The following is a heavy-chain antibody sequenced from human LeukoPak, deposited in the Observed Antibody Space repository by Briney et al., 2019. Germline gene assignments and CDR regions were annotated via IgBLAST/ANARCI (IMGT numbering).Heavy chain of an antibody. CDR1: GFTFSSYS. V-gene: IGHV3-48*01. CDR2: ISSSSSTI. Sequence: GGSLRLSCAASGFTFSSYSMNWVRQAPGKGLGWVSYISSSSSTIYYADSVKGRFTISRDNAKNSLYLQMNSLRAEDTAVYYCAGGYSYYYGMDVWGQGTTVTVSS. J-gene: IGHJ6*02. CDR3: AGGYSYYYGMDV. D-gene: IGHD1-26*01.